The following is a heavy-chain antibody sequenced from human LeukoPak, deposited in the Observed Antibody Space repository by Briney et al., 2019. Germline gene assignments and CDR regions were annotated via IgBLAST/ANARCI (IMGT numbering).Heavy chain of an antibody. J-gene: IGHJ6*03. D-gene: IGHD3-3*01. CDR1: GGSISSGSYY. CDR3: ARDVGFLEWSRGYYYYMDV. Sequence: SQTLSLTCTVSGGSISSGSYYWSWIRQPAGKGLEWIGRIYTSGSTNYNPSLKSRVTISVDTSKNQFSLKLSSVTAADTAVYYCARDVGFLEWSRGYYYYMDVWGKGTTVTVSS. CDR2: IYTSGST. V-gene: IGHV4-61*02.